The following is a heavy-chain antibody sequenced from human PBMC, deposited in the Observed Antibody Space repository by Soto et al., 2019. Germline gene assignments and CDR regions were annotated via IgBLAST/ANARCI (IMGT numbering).Heavy chain of an antibody. CDR1: GYTFTSYG. CDR2: ISAYNGNT. J-gene: IGHJ6*02. V-gene: IGHV1-18*04. D-gene: IGHD2-2*01. CDR3: ARDIVVVPAATPYYYYGMDV. Sequence: QVQLVQSGAEVKKPGASVKVSCKASGYTFTSYGISWVRQAPGQRLAWMGWISAYNGNTNYAQKLQGRVTMTTDTSTMTAYMELRSLRSDDTAVYYCARDIVVVPAATPYYYYGMDVWGQGTTVTVSS.